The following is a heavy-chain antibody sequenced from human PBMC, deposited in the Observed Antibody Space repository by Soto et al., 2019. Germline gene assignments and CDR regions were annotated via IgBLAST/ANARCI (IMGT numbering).Heavy chain of an antibody. CDR3: ARGPSGDKVDS. V-gene: IGHV4-30-4*01. D-gene: IGHD7-27*01. CDR2: IYDGGRT. J-gene: IGHJ4*02. CDR1: GGSISTVDYW. Sequence: QVQLQESGPGLVKPSQTLSLTCTVSGGSISTVDYWWSWIRQSPDMGLEWIGHIYDGGRTYNNPSLESRVTMSVDTSKSQLSLTLSSVSAADTAVYYCARGPSGDKVDSWGQGTLVTXSS.